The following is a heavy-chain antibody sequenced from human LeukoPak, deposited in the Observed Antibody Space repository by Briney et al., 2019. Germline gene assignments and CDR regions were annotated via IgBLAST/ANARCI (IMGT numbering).Heavy chain of an antibody. Sequence: GASVKVSCKACGYTFTGYYMHGVRQAPGQGLEWMGWINPNSGGTNYAQKFQGRVTMTRDTSISTAYMELSRLRSDDTAVYYCARKASSGYFGNWGQGTLVTVSS. CDR3: ARKASSGYFGN. CDR1: GYTFTGYY. J-gene: IGHJ4*02. V-gene: IGHV1-2*02. D-gene: IGHD3-22*01. CDR2: INPNSGGT.